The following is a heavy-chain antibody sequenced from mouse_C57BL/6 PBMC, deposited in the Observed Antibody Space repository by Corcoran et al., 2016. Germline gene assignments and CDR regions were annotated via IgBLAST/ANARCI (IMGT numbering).Heavy chain of an antibody. CDR2: INPNNGGT. CDR3: ARANWDRYFDV. V-gene: IGHV1-18*01. D-gene: IGHD4-1*01. J-gene: IGHJ1*03. Sequence: EVQLQQSGPELVKPGASVKIPCKASGYTFTDYNMDWVKQSHGKSLEWIGDINPNNGGTIYNQKFKGKATLTVDKSSSTANMELRSLTSEDTAVYYCARANWDRYFDVWGTGTTVTVSS. CDR1: GYTFTDYN.